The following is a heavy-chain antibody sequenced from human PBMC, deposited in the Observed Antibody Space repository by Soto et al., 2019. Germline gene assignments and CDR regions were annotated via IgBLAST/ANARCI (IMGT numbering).Heavy chain of an antibody. Sequence: SETLSLTCAVYGGSFSGYYWSWIRQPPGKGLEWIGEINHSGSTNYNPSHKSRVTISVDTSKNQFSLKLSSVTDADTAEYYCARDGLRFASMDVWGKGTTVTVSS. V-gene: IGHV4-34*01. CDR1: GGSFSGYY. D-gene: IGHD3-3*01. CDR2: INHSGST. CDR3: ARDGLRFASMDV. J-gene: IGHJ6*03.